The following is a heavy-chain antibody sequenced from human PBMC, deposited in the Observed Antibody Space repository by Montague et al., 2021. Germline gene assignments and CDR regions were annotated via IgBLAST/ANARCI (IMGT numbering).Heavy chain of an antibody. J-gene: IGHJ6*03. CDR2: INHSGST. V-gene: IGHV4-34*01. CDR1: GGSFSGYY. Sequence: SETLSLTCAVYGGSFSGYYWSWIRQPPGEGLEWIGEINHSGSTNYNPSLKSRATISVDTSKNQFSLKLSSVTAADTAVYYCARRGGTMVRGVKGYMDVWGKGTTVTVSS. D-gene: IGHD3-10*01. CDR3: ARRGGTMVRGVKGYMDV.